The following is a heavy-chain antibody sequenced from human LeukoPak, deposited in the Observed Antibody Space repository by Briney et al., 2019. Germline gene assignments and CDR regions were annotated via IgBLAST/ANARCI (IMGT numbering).Heavy chain of an antibody. CDR2: ISGSGGST. CDR3: AVPSIAARLGDY. D-gene: IGHD6-6*01. J-gene: IGHJ4*02. CDR1: GFTFSSYA. V-gene: IGHV3-23*01. Sequence: GGSLRLSCAASGFTFSSYAMSWVRQAPGKGLEGVSAISGSGGSTYYADSVKGRSTISRDNSKNTLYLQMNSLRAEDTAVYYCAVPSIAARLGDYWGQGTLVTVSS.